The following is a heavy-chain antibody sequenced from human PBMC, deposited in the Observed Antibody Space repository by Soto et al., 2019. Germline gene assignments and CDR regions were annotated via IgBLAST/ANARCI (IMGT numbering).Heavy chain of an antibody. CDR1: GGAISNTSHY. Sequence: PSETLSHTCTLSGGAISNTSHYWGWIRQPPGKGLEWIGTIYYTGSTHYTTSLMSRVSMSIDTSKNQFSLQLRSVTAADTGVYYCARLIRSALSDYWGQGTLVTVS. J-gene: IGHJ4*02. V-gene: IGHV4-39*01. CDR2: IYYTGST. CDR3: ARLIRSALSDY. D-gene: IGHD3-16*01.